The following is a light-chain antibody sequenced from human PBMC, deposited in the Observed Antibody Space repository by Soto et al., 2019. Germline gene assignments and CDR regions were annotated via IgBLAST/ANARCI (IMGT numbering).Light chain of an antibody. Sequence: QSVLTQPPSASGTPGQRVTVSCSGSSSNIGSNTVSWYQQLPGTAPKLLIYSNTQRPSGVPDRFSGSKSDTSASLAISGLQSEDEADYYCAAWDDSLNALVSGTGTRSPA. CDR2: SNT. CDR3: AAWDDSLNALV. V-gene: IGLV1-44*01. CDR1: SSNIGSNT. J-gene: IGLJ1*01.